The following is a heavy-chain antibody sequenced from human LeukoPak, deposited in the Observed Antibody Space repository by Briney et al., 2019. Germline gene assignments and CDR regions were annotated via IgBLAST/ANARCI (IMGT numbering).Heavy chain of an antibody. V-gene: IGHV3-30*04. Sequence: GGSLRLSCAASGFTFSTYAMNWVRQAPGKGLEWVAVISYDGRQNYYADSVKGRFTISRDNSKNTLYLQMNSLRAEDTAFYYCAKAELGVDTFFDYWGQGTLVTVSS. CDR2: ISYDGRQN. D-gene: IGHD3-3*01. CDR1: GFTFSTYA. J-gene: IGHJ4*02. CDR3: AKAELGVDTFFDY.